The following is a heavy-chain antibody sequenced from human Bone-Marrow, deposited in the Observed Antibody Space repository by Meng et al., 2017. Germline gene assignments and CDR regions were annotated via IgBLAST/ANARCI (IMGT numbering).Heavy chain of an antibody. CDR2: IWYDGSNK. CDR3: AKDNALRYFDWLYH. D-gene: IGHD3-9*01. V-gene: IGHV3-33*06. Sequence: GESLKISCAASGFTFSSYGMHWVRQAPGKGLEWVAVIWYDGSNKYYADSVKGRFTISRDNSKNTLYLQMNSLRAEDTAVYYCAKDNALRYFDWLYHWGQGTLVT. CDR1: GFTFSSYG. J-gene: IGHJ5*02.